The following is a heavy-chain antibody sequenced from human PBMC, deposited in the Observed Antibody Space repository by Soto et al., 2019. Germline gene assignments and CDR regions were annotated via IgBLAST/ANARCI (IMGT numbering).Heavy chain of an antibody. V-gene: IGHV3-21*01. CDR2: ISSSSSYI. D-gene: IGHD2-21*01. Sequence: EVQLVESGGGLVKPGGSLRLSCAASGFTFSSYSMNWVRQSPGKGLEWVSSISSSSSYIYYADSVKGRFTISRDNAKNSLYLQMNSLRAEDTAVYYCARDYDIVGVVDYWGQGTLVTVSS. CDR3: ARDYDIVGVVDY. CDR1: GFTFSSYS. J-gene: IGHJ4*02.